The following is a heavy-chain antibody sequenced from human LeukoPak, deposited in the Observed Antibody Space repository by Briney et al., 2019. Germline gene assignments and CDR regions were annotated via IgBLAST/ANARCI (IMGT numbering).Heavy chain of an antibody. J-gene: IGHJ4*02. CDR1: GFVFSDYS. V-gene: IGHV3-21*01. CDR3: ATAPKAARKNFDS. D-gene: IGHD6-6*01. Sequence: KPGGSLRLSCAASGFVFSDYSMNWVRQAPGKGLEWVSSISPSSTVFYYADSVKARFTISRDNGNNSMYLQMNSLRAEDTAVYFCATAPKAARKNFDSWGQGILVSVSS. CDR2: ISPSSTVF.